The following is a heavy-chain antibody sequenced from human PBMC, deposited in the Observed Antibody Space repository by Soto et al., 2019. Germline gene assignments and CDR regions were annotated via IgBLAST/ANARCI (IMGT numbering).Heavy chain of an antibody. CDR1: GFTFSSYA. V-gene: IGHV3-30-3*01. D-gene: IGHD1-26*01. CDR3: ARGRWRVGATTPFFDY. CDR2: ISYDGSNK. Sequence: QVQLVESGGGVVQPGRSLRLSCAASGFTFSSYAMHWVRQAPGKGLEWVAVISYDGSNKYYTDSVKGRFTISRDNSKNTLYLRMNSLRAEDTAVYYCARGRWRVGATTPFFDYWGQGTLVTVSS. J-gene: IGHJ4*02.